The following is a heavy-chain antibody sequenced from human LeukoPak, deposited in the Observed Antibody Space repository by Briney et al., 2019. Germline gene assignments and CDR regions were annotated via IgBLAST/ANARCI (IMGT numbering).Heavy chain of an antibody. V-gene: IGHV1-69*04. CDR1: GGTFSSYA. J-gene: IGHJ4*02. CDR3: ARGYDSSGYYPNY. Sequence: SVKVSCKASGGTFSSYAISWVRQAPGQGLEWMGRIIPILGIANHAQKFQGRVTITADKSTSTAYMELSSLRSEDTAVYYCARGYDSSGYYPNYWGQGTLVTVSS. D-gene: IGHD3-22*01. CDR2: IIPILGIA.